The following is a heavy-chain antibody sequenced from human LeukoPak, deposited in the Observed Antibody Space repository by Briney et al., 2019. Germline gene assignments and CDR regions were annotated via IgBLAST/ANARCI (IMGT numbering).Heavy chain of an antibody. CDR2: ISWNSGSI. CDR3: ALGDYGFDY. Sequence: GGSLRLSCAASGFTFDDYAMHWVRQAPGKGLEWVSGISWNSGSIGYADSVKGRFTISRDNAKNSLYLQMNSLRAEDTAVYYCALGDYGFDYWGQGTLVTVSS. D-gene: IGHD4-17*01. V-gene: IGHV3-9*01. J-gene: IGHJ4*02. CDR1: GFTFDDYA.